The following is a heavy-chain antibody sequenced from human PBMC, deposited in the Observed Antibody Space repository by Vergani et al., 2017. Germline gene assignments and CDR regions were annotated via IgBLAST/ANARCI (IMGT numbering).Heavy chain of an antibody. CDR2: IIPIFGTA. J-gene: IGHJ4*02. Sequence: QVQLVQSGAEVKKPGSSVKVSCKASGGTFSSYAISWVRQAPGQGLEWMGGIIPIFGTANYEQKFQGRVTITADESTSTVYMELSSLRSEDTAVYYCTRGWYYDSIAYWAYWGQGALVTVAS. D-gene: IGHD3-22*01. CDR3: TRGWYYDSIAYWAY. V-gene: IGHV1-69*01. CDR1: GGTFSSYA.